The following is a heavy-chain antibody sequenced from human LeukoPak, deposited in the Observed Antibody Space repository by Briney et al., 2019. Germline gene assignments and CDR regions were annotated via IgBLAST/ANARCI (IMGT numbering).Heavy chain of an antibody. D-gene: IGHD6-19*01. Sequence: SETLSLTCTVSGGSISTYYWSWLRQPPGKGLEWIEYIYYSGSTNYNPSLKSRVTISVDTSKNQFSLKVSSVNATDTAVYYCARVSQWPTGFDYGGQGTLVTGSA. CDR3: ARVSQWPTGFDY. CDR2: IYYSGST. CDR1: GGSISTYY. J-gene: IGHJ4*02. V-gene: IGHV4-59*01.